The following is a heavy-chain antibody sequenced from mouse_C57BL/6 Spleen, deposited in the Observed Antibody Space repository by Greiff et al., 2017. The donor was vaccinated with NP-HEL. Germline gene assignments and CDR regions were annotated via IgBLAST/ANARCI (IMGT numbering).Heavy chain of an antibody. CDR3: ARRSTVYYFDY. CDR1: GYTFTSYW. CDR2: IHPNSGST. V-gene: IGHV1-64*01. Sequence: QVQLQQPGAELVKPGASVKLSCKASGYTFTSYWMHWVKQRPGQGLEWIGMIHPNSGSTNYNEKFKSQATLTVDKSSSTAYMQLSSLTSYDSAVYYCARRSTVYYFDYWGQGTTLTVSS. D-gene: IGHD1-1*01. J-gene: IGHJ2*01.